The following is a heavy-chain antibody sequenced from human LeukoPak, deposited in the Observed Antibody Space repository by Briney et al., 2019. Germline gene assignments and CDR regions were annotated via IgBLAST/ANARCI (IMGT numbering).Heavy chain of an antibody. Sequence: PSQTLSLTCTVSGGSISSGGKYWSWIRQHPGKGLEWIGYIYDSGSTYYNPSLKSRVTISGDTSKNQFSLQLSSVTAADTAVYYCARKNDFEIWGQGTLVTVSS. CDR2: IYDSGST. CDR3: ARKNDFEI. J-gene: IGHJ3*02. D-gene: IGHD2/OR15-2a*01. V-gene: IGHV4-31*03. CDR1: GGSISSGGKY.